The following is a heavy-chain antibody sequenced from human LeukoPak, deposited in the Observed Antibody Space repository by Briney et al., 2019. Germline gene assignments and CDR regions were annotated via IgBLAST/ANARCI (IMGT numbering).Heavy chain of an antibody. J-gene: IGHJ4*02. CDR1: GFTFTSYS. D-gene: IGHD3-10*01. CDR3: ARGTHGDFDY. V-gene: IGHV3-21*01. Sequence: GGALLLSCAGSGFTFTSYSMNWGRQAPGKGLEWVSSISSTSTYILYADSVKGRFTISRDNAKNSLHLQMNSLRAEDTAIYYCARGTHGDFDYWGQGTLVTVSS. CDR2: ISSTSTYI.